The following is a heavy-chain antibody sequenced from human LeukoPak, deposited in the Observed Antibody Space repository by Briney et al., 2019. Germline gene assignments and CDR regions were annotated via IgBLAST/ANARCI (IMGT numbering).Heavy chain of an antibody. J-gene: IGHJ4*02. CDR2: ISESGGTT. D-gene: IGHD6-19*01. V-gene: IGHV3-23*01. CDR1: GFTFSSYA. Sequence: GGSLRLTCAASGFTFSSYAMNWVRQAPGKGLEWVSSISESGGTTDYADSVKGRFTISRDNSKNTLYLQMNSLRAEDTAVYYCARQWLVNGWGQGTLVTVSS. CDR3: ARQWLVNG.